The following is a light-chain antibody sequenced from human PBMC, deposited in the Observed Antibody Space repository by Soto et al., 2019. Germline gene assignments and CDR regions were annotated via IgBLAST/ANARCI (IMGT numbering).Light chain of an antibody. CDR2: DDN. Sequence: QSVLAQPPSVSAAPGQKVTISCSGSSSNIGGNSVSWYQQLPGTAAKLLIYDDNKRPSGIPDRFSGSKSGTSATLGITGFQTGDEADYYCGSWDSSLGAYVFGTGTKVTV. V-gene: IGLV1-51*01. CDR3: GSWDSSLGAYV. J-gene: IGLJ1*01. CDR1: SSNIGGNS.